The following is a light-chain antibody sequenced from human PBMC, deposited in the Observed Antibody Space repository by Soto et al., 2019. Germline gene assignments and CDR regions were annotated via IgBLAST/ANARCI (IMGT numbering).Light chain of an antibody. V-gene: IGLV2-14*01. J-gene: IGLJ2*01. Sequence: QSALTQPASVSGSPGQSITLSCTGTSSDIGGYDFVSWYQRYPSKAPKLIIYDVNNRPSGVSNRFSGSKSGNTASLTISGLQAEDEADYYCTSYASSSTHVVFGGGTKVTVL. CDR2: DVN. CDR1: SSDIGGYDF. CDR3: TSYASSSTHVV.